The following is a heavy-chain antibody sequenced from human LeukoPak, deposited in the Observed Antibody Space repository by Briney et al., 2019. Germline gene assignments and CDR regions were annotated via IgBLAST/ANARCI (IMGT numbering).Heavy chain of an antibody. Sequence: SETLSLTCTVSGGSITTYYWSWVRQPPGKGLEWIGYIYYSGTIKYNPSLRSRVTISVDTSKNQLSLKLSSVTAADTAVYYCARAQRDGYNVGAFDIWGQGTMVTVSS. D-gene: IGHD5-24*01. CDR2: IYYSGTI. V-gene: IGHV4-59*01. J-gene: IGHJ3*02. CDR1: GGSITTYY. CDR3: ARAQRDGYNVGAFDI.